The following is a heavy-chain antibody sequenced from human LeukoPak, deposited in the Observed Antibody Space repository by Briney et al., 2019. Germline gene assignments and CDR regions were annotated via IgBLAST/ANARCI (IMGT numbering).Heavy chain of an antibody. CDR3: ARAGGFSGSYRIEPFDY. CDR2: ISAYNGNT. Sequence: GASVKVSCKASGYTFTSYGISWVRQAPGQGLEWMGWISAYNGNTNYAQKLQGGVTMTTDTSTSAAYMELRSLRSDDTAVYYCARAGGFSGSYRIEPFDYWGQETLVTVSS. CDR1: GYTFTSYG. D-gene: IGHD1-26*01. V-gene: IGHV1-18*01. J-gene: IGHJ4*02.